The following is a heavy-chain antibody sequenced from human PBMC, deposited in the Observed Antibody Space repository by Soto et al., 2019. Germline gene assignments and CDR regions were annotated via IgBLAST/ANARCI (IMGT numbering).Heavy chain of an antibody. D-gene: IGHD2-2*03. Sequence: QVQMVQSGAEVKKPGASVRVSCKTSGYSFTDYYIHWVRQAPGQGLEWMGWINPNSGGTNYARKFQGRVTLTRDTSIHTAYMELSSLPSDDTAVFHCARGGYCDTVNCYEGYCYGMDVWGQGTTVSVSS. CDR2: INPNSGGT. CDR3: ARGGYCDTVNCYEGYCYGMDV. CDR1: GYSFTDYY. J-gene: IGHJ6*02. V-gene: IGHV1-2*02.